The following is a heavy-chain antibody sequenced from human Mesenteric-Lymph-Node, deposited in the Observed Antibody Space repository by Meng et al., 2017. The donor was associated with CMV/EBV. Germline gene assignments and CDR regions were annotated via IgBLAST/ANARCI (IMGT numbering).Heavy chain of an antibody. Sequence: AAGNWIRQSPSRGLEWLGRTYYRSKWYNDYAVSVKSRITINPDTSKNQFSLQLNSVTPEDTAVYYCARDRHYDFWSGYYIPSYYFDYWGQGTLVTVSS. CDR1: AA. V-gene: IGHV6-1*01. D-gene: IGHD3-3*01. CDR2: TYYRSKWYN. CDR3: ARDRHYDFWSGYYIPSYYFDY. J-gene: IGHJ4*02.